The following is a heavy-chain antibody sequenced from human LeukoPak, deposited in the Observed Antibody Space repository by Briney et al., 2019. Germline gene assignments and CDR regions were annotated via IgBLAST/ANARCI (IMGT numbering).Heavy chain of an antibody. V-gene: IGHV4-59*01. Sequence: PSETLSLTCTVSGGSISSYYWSWIRQPPGKGLEWIGYIYYSGSTNINPSLKSRVTISVDTSKNQFSLKLSSVTAADTAVYYCARVRPAVAGTHYFDYWGQGTLVTVSS. CDR1: GGSISSYY. CDR3: ARVRPAVAGTHYFDY. D-gene: IGHD6-19*01. CDR2: IYYSGST. J-gene: IGHJ4*02.